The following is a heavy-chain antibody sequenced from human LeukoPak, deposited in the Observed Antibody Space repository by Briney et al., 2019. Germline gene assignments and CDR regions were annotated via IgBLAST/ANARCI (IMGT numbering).Heavy chain of an antibody. CDR2: IYYSGST. CDR1: GGSISSSSHY. J-gene: IGHJ4*02. D-gene: IGHD6-13*01. CDR3: ARLGYSVSWTDC. V-gene: IGHV4-39*01. Sequence: SETLSLTCAVSGGSISSSSHYWGWIRQPPGKRLEWIGNIYYSGSTYYNPSLKSRVTISVDTSKNQFSLRLSSVTAADMAVYFCARLGYSVSWTDCWGQGTLVTVSS.